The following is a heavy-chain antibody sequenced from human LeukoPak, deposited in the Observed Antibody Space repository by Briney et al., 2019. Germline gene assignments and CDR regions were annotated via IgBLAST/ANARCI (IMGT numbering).Heavy chain of an antibody. CDR2: ISGSDGSA. Sequence: GGSLRLSCTASGFTFSNYAMSWVRHAPGKGLEWVSTISGSDGSAYYADSVKGRFTISRDNSKNTLYLQMNSLRVEDTAIYYCEKGRGYCTGGSCYSDYWGQGTLVTVSS. CDR3: EKGRGYCTGGSCYSDY. V-gene: IGHV3-23*01. CDR1: GFTFSNYA. J-gene: IGHJ4*02. D-gene: IGHD2-15*01.